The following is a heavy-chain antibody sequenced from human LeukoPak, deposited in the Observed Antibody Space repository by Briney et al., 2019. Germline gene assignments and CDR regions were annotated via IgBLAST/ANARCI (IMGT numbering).Heavy chain of an antibody. CDR2: INPSIGRT. CDR1: GYTFTSYY. CDR3: AKIVGASNGYFDF. J-gene: IGHJ4*02. Sequence: ASVKVSCKASGYTFTSYYMHWVRQAPGQGLEWMGIINPSIGRTSYAQKFQGRVTMTRDTSTTTVYMELSSLRSDDTAVYYCAKIVGASNGYFDFWGQGILVTVSS. V-gene: IGHV1-46*01. D-gene: IGHD1-26*01.